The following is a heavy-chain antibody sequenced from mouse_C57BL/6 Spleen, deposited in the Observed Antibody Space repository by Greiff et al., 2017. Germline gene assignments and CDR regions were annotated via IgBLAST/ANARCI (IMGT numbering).Heavy chain of an antibody. CDR1: GYTFTDYE. V-gene: IGHV1-15*01. Sequence: QVQLQQPGAELVRPGASVTLSCKASGYTFTDYEMHWVKQTPVHGLEWIGAIDPATGGTAYNQKFKGKAILTADKSSSTAYMALRSLTDEASSVYYCTRKEITNAMDDWGQGTSVTVSS. CDR2: IDPATGGT. CDR3: TRKEITNAMDD. J-gene: IGHJ4*01.